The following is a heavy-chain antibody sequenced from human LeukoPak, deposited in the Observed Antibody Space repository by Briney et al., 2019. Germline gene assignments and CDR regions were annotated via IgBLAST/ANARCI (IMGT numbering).Heavy chain of an antibody. J-gene: IGHJ3*02. CDR1: GDSISSGGYY. CDR3: ARPKWRHDAFDI. Sequence: SETLSLTCTVSGDSISSGGYYWSWIRQHPGKGLEWIGYIYYSGGTFYNPSLKSRVTISVDTSKNQFSLKLSSVTAADTAVYYCARPKWRHDAFDIWGQGTMVTVSS. V-gene: IGHV4-31*03. D-gene: IGHD5-12*01. CDR2: IYYSGGT.